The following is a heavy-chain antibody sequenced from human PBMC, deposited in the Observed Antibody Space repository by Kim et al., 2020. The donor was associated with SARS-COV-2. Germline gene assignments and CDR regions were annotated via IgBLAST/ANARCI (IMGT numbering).Heavy chain of an antibody. Sequence: GGSLRLSCAASGFTFDDYAMHWVRQAPGKGLEWVSGISWNSGSIGYADSVKGRFTISRDNAKNSLYLQMNSLRAEDTALYYCAKDYGMDVWGQGTTVTVSS. J-gene: IGHJ6*02. CDR1: GFTFDDYA. CDR3: AKDYGMDV. CDR2: ISWNSGSI. V-gene: IGHV3-9*01.